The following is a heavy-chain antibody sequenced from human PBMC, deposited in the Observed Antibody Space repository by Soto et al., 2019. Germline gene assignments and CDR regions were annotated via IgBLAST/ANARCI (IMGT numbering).Heavy chain of an antibody. D-gene: IGHD5-18*01. CDR1: GFTFSSYS. CDR3: ARDYSRYYYYYGMDV. V-gene: IGHV3-48*02. CDR2: ISSSSSTI. J-gene: IGHJ6*02. Sequence: EVQLVESGGGLVQPGGSLRLSCAASGFTFSSYSMNWVRQAPGKGLEWVSYISSSSSTIYYADSVKGRFTISRDNAKNSRYLQMNSLRDEDTAVYYCARDYSRYYYYYGMDVWGQGTTVTVSS.